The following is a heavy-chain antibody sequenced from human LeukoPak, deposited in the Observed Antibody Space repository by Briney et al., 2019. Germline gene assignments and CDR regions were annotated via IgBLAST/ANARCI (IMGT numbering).Heavy chain of an antibody. D-gene: IGHD3-10*01. J-gene: IGHJ4*02. V-gene: IGHV3-53*01. CDR1: GFIVSSNS. Sequence: PGGSLRLSCAASGFIVSSNSMSWVRQAPGKGLKWVSVIYNGDNTQYADSVKGRFTISRDNSKNTLYLQMNSLRAEDTAVYYCAKELLWFGELGGPNDYWGQGTLVTVSS. CDR3: AKELLWFGELGGPNDY. CDR2: IYNGDNT.